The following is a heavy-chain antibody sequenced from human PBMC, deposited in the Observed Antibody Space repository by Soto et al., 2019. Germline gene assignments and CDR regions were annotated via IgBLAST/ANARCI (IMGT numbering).Heavy chain of an antibody. J-gene: IGHJ4*02. CDR1: GYPFTDYF. D-gene: IGHD2-21*02. V-gene: IGHV1-46*01. CDR3: ARELYSCGGDCPYYMDY. Sequence: GASVKVSCKTSGYPFTDYFIHWVRQAPGQGLEWMGIISLYHHSTSYAQKFQGRLTVTADTSTTTVYMDLSGLTSEDSAVYWCARELYSCGGDCPYYMDYWGQGTLVTVSS. CDR2: ISLYHHST.